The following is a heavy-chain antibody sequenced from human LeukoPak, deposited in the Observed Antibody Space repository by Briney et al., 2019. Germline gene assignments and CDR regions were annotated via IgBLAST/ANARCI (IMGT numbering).Heavy chain of an antibody. CDR1: GYTFADYW. V-gene: IGHV5-51*01. CDR3: ARKPLSGGTSRGWLDP. Sequence: GDSLKISCQASGYTFADYWVGWARQIPGKCLDGMGVIWAWDSHTRYTPSFHGRVTTSAATSIATAYLQWRSLAHSATGIYYCARKPLSGGTSRGWLDPWGQGTLVIVSS. D-gene: IGHD4-23*01. CDR2: IWAWDSHT. J-gene: IGHJ5*02.